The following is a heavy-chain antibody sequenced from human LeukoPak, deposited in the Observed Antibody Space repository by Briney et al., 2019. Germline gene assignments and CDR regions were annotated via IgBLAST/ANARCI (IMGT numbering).Heavy chain of an antibody. Sequence: SETLSLTCTVSGGSISSYYWSWIRQPPGKGLEWIGYIYYSGSTNYNPSLKSRVTISVDTSKNQFSLKLSSVTAADTAVYYCARPRYSSSRGGYYYYMDVWGKGTTVTISS. CDR3: ARPRYSSSRGGYYYYMDV. CDR1: GGSISSYY. J-gene: IGHJ6*03. CDR2: IYYSGST. D-gene: IGHD6-13*01. V-gene: IGHV4-59*08.